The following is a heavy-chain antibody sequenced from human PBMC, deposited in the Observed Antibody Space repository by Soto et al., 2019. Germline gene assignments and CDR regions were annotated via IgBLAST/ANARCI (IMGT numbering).Heavy chain of an antibody. CDR3: ARARKGTAGAFDI. J-gene: IGHJ3*02. CDR1: GGSISSYY. V-gene: IGHV4-59*01. Sequence: SETLSLTCTVSGGSISSYYWSWIRQPPGKGLEWIGYIYYSGSTNYNPSLKSRLSMSVDTSKNHFSLKLSSVTAADTAVYYCARARKGTAGAFDIWGQGTMVTVSS. CDR2: IYYSGST. D-gene: IGHD3-10*01.